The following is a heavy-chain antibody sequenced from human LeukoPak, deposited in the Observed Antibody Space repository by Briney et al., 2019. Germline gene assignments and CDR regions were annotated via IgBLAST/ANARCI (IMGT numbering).Heavy chain of an antibody. Sequence: PGGSLRLSCAASGFTFSSYGMRWVRQAPGKGLEWVADIRYDGSNKYYADSVKGRFTISRDNSKNTLYLQMNSLRAEDTDVYYCARDFRYYDFCSGYSGYYYYMDVWGKGTTVTVSS. V-gene: IGHV3-33*01. CDR2: IRYDGSNK. J-gene: IGHJ6*03. CDR1: GFTFSSYG. CDR3: ARDFRYYDFCSGYSGYYYYMDV. D-gene: IGHD3-3*01.